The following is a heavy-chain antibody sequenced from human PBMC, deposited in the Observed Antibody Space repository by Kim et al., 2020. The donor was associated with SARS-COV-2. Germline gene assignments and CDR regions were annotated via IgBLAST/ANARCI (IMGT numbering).Heavy chain of an antibody. Sequence: GGSLRLSCAASGFTFDDYAMHWVRQAPGKGLEWVSGISWNSGSIGYADSVKGRFTISRDNAKNSLYLQMNSLRAEDTALYYCAKDKPKKTTVTTDYYYYYGRDVWGQGTTVTVSS. D-gene: IGHD4-17*01. J-gene: IGHJ6*02. CDR2: ISWNSGSI. V-gene: IGHV3-9*01. CDR1: GFTFDDYA. CDR3: AKDKPKKTTVTTDYYYYYGRDV.